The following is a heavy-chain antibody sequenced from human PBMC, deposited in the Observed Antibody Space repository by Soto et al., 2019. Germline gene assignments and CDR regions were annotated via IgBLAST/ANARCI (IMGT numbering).Heavy chain of an antibody. D-gene: IGHD6-19*01. CDR1: GFTFSNYA. V-gene: IGHV3-23*01. J-gene: IGHJ4*02. CDR3: GKVSHKWAVGQCGYFDY. CDR2: ISSTGST. Sequence: EVQVLDSGGGLVQPGGSQRLSCEASGFTFSNYAMSWVRQAPGKGLAWVSTISSTGSTLYADSVTGRFTMSRDNSKNTVYRQMNFLRAEDTAVYYCGKVSHKWAVGQCGYFDYWGQGTLVTVSS.